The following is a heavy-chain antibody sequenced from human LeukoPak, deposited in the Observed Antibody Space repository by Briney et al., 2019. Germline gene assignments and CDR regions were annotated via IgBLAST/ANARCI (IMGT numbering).Heavy chain of an antibody. D-gene: IGHD2-15*01. CDR3: ARDLLGYYYYYMDV. J-gene: IGHJ6*03. CDR1: GFTFSSYA. CDR2: ISYDGSNK. Sequence: QSGGSLRLSCAASGFTFSSYAMHWVRQAPGKGLEWVAVISYDGSNKYYADSVKGRFTISRDNSKNTLYLQMNSLRAEDTAVYYCARDLLGYYYYYMDVWGKGTTVTVSS. V-gene: IGHV3-30-3*01.